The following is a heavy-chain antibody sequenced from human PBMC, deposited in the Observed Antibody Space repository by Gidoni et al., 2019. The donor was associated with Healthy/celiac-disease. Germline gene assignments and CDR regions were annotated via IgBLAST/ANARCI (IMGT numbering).Heavy chain of an antibody. CDR1: GGSIRSGGYS. V-gene: IGHV4-30-2*01. D-gene: IGHD3-10*01. Sequence: QLQLQESGSGLVKPSQTLSLTCAVSGGSIRSGGYSWSWIRQPPGKGLEWIGYIYHSGSTYYNPSLKSRVTISVDRSKNQFSLKLISVTAADTAVYYWARVLLGFGESLGWFDPWGQGTLVTVSS. J-gene: IGHJ5*02. CDR3: ARVLLGFGESLGWFDP. CDR2: IYHSGST.